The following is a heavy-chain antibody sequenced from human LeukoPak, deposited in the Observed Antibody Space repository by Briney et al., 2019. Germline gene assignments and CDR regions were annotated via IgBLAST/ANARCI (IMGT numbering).Heavy chain of an antibody. CDR2: IYYSGST. CDR3: ARETRYSKVLGWFDP. D-gene: IGHD4-11*01. CDR1: GGSISSHY. J-gene: IGHJ5*02. V-gene: IGHV4-59*11. Sequence: SETLSLTCTVSGGSISSHYWSWIRQPPGKGLEWIGYIYYSGSTNHNPSLKSRVTISVDTSKNQFSLKLSSVTAADTAVYYCARETRYSKVLGWFDPWGQGTLVTVSS.